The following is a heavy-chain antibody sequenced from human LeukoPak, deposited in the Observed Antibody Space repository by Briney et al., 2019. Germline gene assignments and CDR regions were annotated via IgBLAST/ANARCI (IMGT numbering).Heavy chain of an antibody. V-gene: IGHV3-21*01. CDR2: ISSSSSYI. Sequence: PGGSLRLSCAASGFTFSSYSMNWVRQAPGKGLEWVSSISSSSSYIYYADSVKGRLTISRDNAKNSLYLQMNSLRAEDTAVYYCARDEAYGSGSYTYYFDYWGQGTLVTVSS. CDR3: ARDEAYGSGSYTYYFDY. D-gene: IGHD3-10*01. J-gene: IGHJ4*02. CDR1: GFTFSSYS.